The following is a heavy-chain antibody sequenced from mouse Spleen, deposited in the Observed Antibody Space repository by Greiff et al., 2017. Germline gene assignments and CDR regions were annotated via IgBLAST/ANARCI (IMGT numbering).Heavy chain of an antibody. CDR1: GFTFSSYT. CDR2: ISSGGSYT. CDR3: TRNWDGYWYFDV. J-gene: IGHJ1*01. Sequence: EVQGVESGGGLVKPGGSLKLSCAASGFTFSSYTMSWVRQTPEKRLEWVATISSGGSYTYYPDSVKGRFTISRDNAKNTLYLQMSSLKSEDTAMYYCTRNWDGYWYFDVWGAGTTVTVSS. V-gene: IGHV5-6-4*01. D-gene: IGHD4-1*01.